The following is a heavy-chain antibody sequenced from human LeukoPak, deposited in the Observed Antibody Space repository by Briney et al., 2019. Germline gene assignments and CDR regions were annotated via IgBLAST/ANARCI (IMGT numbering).Heavy chain of an antibody. CDR3: ARGKDYYGSGSYYNYYYYGMDV. J-gene: IGHJ6*02. D-gene: IGHD3-10*01. CDR1: GGSISSYY. CDR2: IYYSGST. V-gene: IGHV4-59*01. Sequence: SETLSLTCTVSGGSISSYYWSWLRQPPGKGLAWIGYIYYSGSTNYNPSLKSRVTIQVDTSKNQFSLKLSSVTAADTAVYYCARGKDYYGSGSYYNYYYYGMDVRGQGTTVTVSS.